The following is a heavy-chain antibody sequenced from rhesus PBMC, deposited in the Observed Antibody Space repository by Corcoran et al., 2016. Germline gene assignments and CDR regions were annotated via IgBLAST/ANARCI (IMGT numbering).Heavy chain of an antibody. CDR1: GYSISSGYD. D-gene: IGHD6-25*01. J-gene: IGHJ4*01. CDR2: IYGISGRT. CDR3: ARDGGSWKGYFDY. Sequence: QVQLQESGPGVVKPSETLSLTCAVSGYSISSGYDWSWIRQPPGKGLEWIGYIYGISGRTNYNPSLQNRVTISKDTSKNQFALKLSSVTAADTAVYYCARDGGSWKGYFDYWGQGVLVTVSS. V-gene: IGHV4-76*01.